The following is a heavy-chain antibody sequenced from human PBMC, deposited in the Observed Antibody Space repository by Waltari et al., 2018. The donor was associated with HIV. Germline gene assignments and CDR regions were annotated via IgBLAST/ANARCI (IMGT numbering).Heavy chain of an antibody. J-gene: IGHJ6*02. CDR3: ARDARGHYYYYTMDV. Sequence: EVQLEESGGALVKPGSSLRLSCAPSGFAFSDNAIHWVRQVPGKGLEWVSGISWSSATIGYGDSVKGRFTISRDNAKNSVYLEMNGLTPEDTALYYCARDARGHYYYYTMDVWGQGTTVIVSS. V-gene: IGHV3-9*01. CDR2: ISWSSATI. CDR1: GFAFSDNA. D-gene: IGHD3-10*01.